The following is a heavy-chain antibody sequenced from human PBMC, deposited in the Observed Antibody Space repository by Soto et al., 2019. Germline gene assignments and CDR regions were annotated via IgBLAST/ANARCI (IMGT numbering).Heavy chain of an antibody. CDR1: GFTFSTYA. D-gene: IGHD6-13*01. J-gene: IGHJ1*01. V-gene: IGHV3-23*01. Sequence: EVQLLESGGGLVQPGGSLRLSCAASGFTFSTYAMNWVRQAPGKGLEWVSLIIGSGGSTYYADSVKGRFTISRDNSKNTLYLQMNSLRADDTAVYYCAKAEGSSYGTEYSQHWGQGTLVTVSS. CDR2: IIGSGGST. CDR3: AKAEGSSYGTEYSQH.